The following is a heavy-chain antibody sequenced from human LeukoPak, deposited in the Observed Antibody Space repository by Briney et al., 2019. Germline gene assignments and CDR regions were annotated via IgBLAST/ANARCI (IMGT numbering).Heavy chain of an antibody. CDR3: ARGHHGYGDYAWYFDL. CDR1: GGSFSGYY. J-gene: IGHJ2*01. V-gene: IGHV4-34*01. D-gene: IGHD4-17*01. CDR2: INHSGST. Sequence: PSETLSLTCAVYGGSFSGYYWSWIRQPPGKGLEWIGEINHSGSTNYNPSLKSRVTISVDTSKNQFSLKLSSVTAADTAVYYCARGHHGYGDYAWYFDLWGRGTLVTVSS.